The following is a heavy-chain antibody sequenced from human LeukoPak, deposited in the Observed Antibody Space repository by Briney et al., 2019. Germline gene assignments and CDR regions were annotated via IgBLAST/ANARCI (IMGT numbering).Heavy chain of an antibody. CDR1: GFTFDDYA. J-gene: IGHJ6*02. V-gene: IGHV3-9*01. CDR2: ISWNSGSI. CDR3: AKDMSAGYYYCMDV. D-gene: IGHD6-19*01. Sequence: GRSLRLSCAASGFTFDDYAMHWVRQAPGKGLEWVSGISWNSGSIGYADSVKGRFTISRDNAKNSLYLQMNSLRAEDTALYYCAKDMSAGYYYCMDVWGQGTTVTVSS.